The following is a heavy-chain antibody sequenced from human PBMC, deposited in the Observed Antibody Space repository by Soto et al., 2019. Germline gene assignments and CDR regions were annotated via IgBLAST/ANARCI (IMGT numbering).Heavy chain of an antibody. CDR3: ARKGDPGYAFWSGHVGGGRFEP. CDR2: IVPLFGTA. Sequence: QDQLVQSGAEVKEPGSSVNVSCKTSGGTFGNTAVTWVRQVPGQGLEWIGGIVPLFGTANYAQKFRGRVMITADESTSTAYKDLSSLISDYTAIYYCARKGDPGYAFWSGHVGGGRFEPWGQGTRETVSS. V-gene: IGHV1-69*12. J-gene: IGHJ5*02. D-gene: IGHD3-3*01. CDR1: GGTFGNTA.